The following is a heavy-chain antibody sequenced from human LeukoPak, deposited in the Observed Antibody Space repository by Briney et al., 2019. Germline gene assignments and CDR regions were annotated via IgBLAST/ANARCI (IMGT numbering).Heavy chain of an antibody. CDR3: AKDFIAVADPDSLIAFDI. V-gene: IGHV3-30*18. CDR2: ISYDGSNK. D-gene: IGHD6-19*01. J-gene: IGHJ3*02. Sequence: GGSLRLSCAASGFTFSSYGMHWVRQAPGKGLEWVAVISYDGSNKYYADSVKGRFTISRDNSKNTLYLQMNSLRAEDTAVYYCAKDFIAVADPDSLIAFDIWGQGTMVTVSS. CDR1: GFTFSSYG.